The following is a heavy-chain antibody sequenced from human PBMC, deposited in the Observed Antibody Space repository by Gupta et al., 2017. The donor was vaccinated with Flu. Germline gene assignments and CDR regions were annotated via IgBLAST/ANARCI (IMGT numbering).Heavy chain of an antibody. V-gene: IGHV3-7*01. D-gene: IGHD2-2*01. J-gene: IGHJ3*01. Sequence: EERLVESGGGLVQRGGSLRLSCAASRFTFSRSWMTWVRQAPGKGLEGVANIMEGGSAKNTGASVKGRFTSSRENDKNTLYLQMNRLRVEDTSFYYRARANGCNQFELWAQGTLFPVS. CDR1: RFTFSRSW. CDR3: ARANGCNQFEL. CDR2: IMEGGSAK.